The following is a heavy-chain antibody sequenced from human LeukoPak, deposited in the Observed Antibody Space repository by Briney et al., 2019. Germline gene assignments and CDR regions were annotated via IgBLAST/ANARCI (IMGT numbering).Heavy chain of an antibody. CDR1: GFKFDDYG. D-gene: IGHD2/OR15-2a*01. J-gene: IGHJ4*02. Sequence: RPGGSLRLSCAGSGFKFDDYGMNWVRQVPGKGLEWISAIRNGGSTHYADSVRGRFTISRDNARNSMFLHMNSLRAEDTALYFCARDGTTIGHDYFPNWGQGILVTVSS. CDR2: IRNGGST. CDR3: ARDGTTIGHDYFPN. V-gene: IGHV3-20*04.